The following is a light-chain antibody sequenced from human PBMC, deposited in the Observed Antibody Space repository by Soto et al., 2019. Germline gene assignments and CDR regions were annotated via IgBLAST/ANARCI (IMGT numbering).Light chain of an antibody. V-gene: IGKV1-5*01. Sequence: DIQMTHSPSTLSAAVGDRVTITCRASQSISPWLAWYQQKPGKAPKLLIYDASSLESGVPSRFSGSGSGTEFTLTISSLQPDDFATYYCQQYHSYSLTFGQGTKVDIK. CDR3: QQYHSYSLT. J-gene: IGKJ1*01. CDR1: QSISPW. CDR2: DAS.